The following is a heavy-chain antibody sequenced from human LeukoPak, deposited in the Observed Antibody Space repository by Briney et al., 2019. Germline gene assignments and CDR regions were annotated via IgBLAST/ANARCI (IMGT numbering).Heavy chain of an antibody. Sequence: KPSEPLSLTCTVSGVSISSYYWSWIRQPPGKGLEWIGYIYYSGSTNYNPSLKSRVTISVDTSKNQFSLKLSSVTAADTAVYYCARTEAFCSDTSCSNWFDPWGQGTLVTVSS. V-gene: IGHV4-59*12. CDR2: IYYSGST. J-gene: IGHJ5*02. D-gene: IGHD2-2*01. CDR3: ARTEAFCSDTSCSNWFDP. CDR1: GVSISSYY.